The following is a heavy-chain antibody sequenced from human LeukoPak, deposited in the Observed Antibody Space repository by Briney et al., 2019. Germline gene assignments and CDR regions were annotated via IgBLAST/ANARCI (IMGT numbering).Heavy chain of an antibody. V-gene: IGHV4-30-4*01. J-gene: IGHJ4*02. CDR2: IYYSGST. CDR3: ARGSRGDSSGYYYGMGDDY. CDR1: GGSISSGDYY. Sequence: PSQTLSLTCTVSGGSISSGDYYWSWIRQPPGKGLEWIGYIYYSGSTYYNPSLKSRVTISVDTSKNQFSLKLSSVTAADTAVYYCARGSRGDSSGYYYGMGDDYWGQGTLVTVSS. D-gene: IGHD3-22*01.